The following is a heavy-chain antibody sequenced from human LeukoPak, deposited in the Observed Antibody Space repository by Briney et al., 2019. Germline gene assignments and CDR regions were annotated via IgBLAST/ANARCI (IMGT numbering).Heavy chain of an antibody. Sequence: GGSLRLSCAASGFTFSSYGMHWVRQAPGKGLEWVAFIRYDGSNKYYADSVKGRFTISRDNSKNTLYLQMNSLRAEDTAVHYCAKGKYSYGGTYYYYYMDVWGKGTTVTISS. CDR2: IRYDGSNK. D-gene: IGHD5-18*01. V-gene: IGHV3-30*02. CDR1: GFTFSSYG. J-gene: IGHJ6*03. CDR3: AKGKYSYGGTYYYYYMDV.